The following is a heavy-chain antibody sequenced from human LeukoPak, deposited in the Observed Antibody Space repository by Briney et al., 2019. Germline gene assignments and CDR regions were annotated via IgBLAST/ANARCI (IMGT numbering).Heavy chain of an antibody. V-gene: IGHV3-7*01. J-gene: IGHJ6*02. CDR1: GFTFSSYW. CDR2: IKQDGSEK. D-gene: IGHD2-15*01. CDR3: ARDQGIVVVVAATPYYYYYGMDV. Sequence: PGGSLRLSCAAAGFTFSSYWMSWVRQAPGKGLEWVANIKQDGSEKYYVDSVKGRFTISIDNAKNSLYLQMNSLRAEDTAVYYCARDQGIVVVVAATPYYYYYGMDVWGQGTTVTVSS.